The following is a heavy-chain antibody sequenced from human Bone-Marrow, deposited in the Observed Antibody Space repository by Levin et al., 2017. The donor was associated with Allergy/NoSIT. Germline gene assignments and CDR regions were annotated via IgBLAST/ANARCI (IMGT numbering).Heavy chain of an antibody. CDR3: AKELYTSNWPYFDY. CDR1: GFTFNNYS. Sequence: PGGSLRLSCAASGFTFNNYSMTWVRQAPGKGLEWVSAISGSGGHTYYADSVKGRFSISRDNSKNTVYLQINSLRAEDTAVYYCAKELYTSNWPYFDYWGQGTLVTVSS. V-gene: IGHV3-23*01. CDR2: ISGSGGHT. J-gene: IGHJ4*02. D-gene: IGHD6-13*01.